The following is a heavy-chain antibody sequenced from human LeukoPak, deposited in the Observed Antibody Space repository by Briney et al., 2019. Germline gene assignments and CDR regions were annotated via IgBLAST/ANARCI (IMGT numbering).Heavy chain of an antibody. CDR3: ARGRFTHYYVYHWFDP. CDR2: INHSGST. CDR1: GGSISGYY. V-gene: IGHV4-34*01. D-gene: IGHD3-10*02. J-gene: IGHJ5*02. Sequence: ASETLSLTCTVSGGSISGYYWSWIRQPPGKGLEWIGEINHSGSTNYNPSLKSRVTISVDTSKNQFSLKLSSVTAADTAVYYCARGRFTHYYVYHWFDPWGQGTLVTVSS.